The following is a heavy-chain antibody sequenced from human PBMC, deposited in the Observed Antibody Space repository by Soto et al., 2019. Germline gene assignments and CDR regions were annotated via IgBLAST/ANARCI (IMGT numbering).Heavy chain of an antibody. Sequence: QVQLVQSGAEVKKPGASVKVSCKASGYTFTRSGISWVRQAPGQGPEWMGWISSYNGDTNYAQTLQGGGNRPTDTCTSTTCMELRRLRSDDTAFYYGTRQGVAHNYCHGMDVWGQGTPVTVSS. CDR3: TRQGVAHNYCHGMDV. CDR2: ISSYNGDT. J-gene: IGHJ6*02. D-gene: IGHD5-12*01. V-gene: IGHV1-18*01. CDR1: GYTFTRSG.